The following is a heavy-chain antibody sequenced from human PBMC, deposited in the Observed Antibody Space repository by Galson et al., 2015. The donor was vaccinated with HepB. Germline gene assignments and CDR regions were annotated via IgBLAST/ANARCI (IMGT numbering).Heavy chain of an antibody. CDR2: ISSSSSSI. Sequence: SLRLSCAASGFTLSDYSMSWVRQAPGKWLEWVSSISSSSSSIYYSDSVKGRFTISRDNAKNSLSLQMNSLRAEDTAVYYCARFYSHYFFDYWGQGALVTVSS. CDR1: GFTLSDYS. J-gene: IGHJ4*02. D-gene: IGHD2-15*01. V-gene: IGHV3-21*01. CDR3: ARFYSHYFFDY.